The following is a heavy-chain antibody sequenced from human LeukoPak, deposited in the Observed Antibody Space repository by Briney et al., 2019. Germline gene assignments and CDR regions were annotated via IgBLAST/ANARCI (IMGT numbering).Heavy chain of an antibody. CDR3: AIMHPYYDGRGYSVQ. J-gene: IGHJ4*02. CDR1: GFTFSSYA. V-gene: IGHV3-23*01. CDR2: LRGDGET. Sequence: GGSLRLSCAASGFTFSSYAMSWVRQAPARGLEWVSSLRGDGETFYADSVKGRFTLSRDDSRNTVYLQMNNLRVEDTAFYYCAIMHPYYDGRGYSVQWGQGTLVTVSS. D-gene: IGHD3-22*01.